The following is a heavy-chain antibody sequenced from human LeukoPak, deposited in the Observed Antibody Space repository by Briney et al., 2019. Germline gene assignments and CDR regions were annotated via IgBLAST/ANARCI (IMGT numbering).Heavy chain of an antibody. J-gene: IGHJ4*02. CDR2: IRYDGSNK. CDR1: GFTFSSYA. V-gene: IGHV3-30*02. Sequence: GRSLRLSCAASGFTFSSYAMHWVRQAPGKGLEWVAFIRYDGSNKYYADSVKGRFTISRDNSKNTLYLQMNSLRAEDTAVYYCAKDSRDYGDSLGFDYWGQGTLVTVSS. CDR3: AKDSRDYGDSLGFDY. D-gene: IGHD4-17*01.